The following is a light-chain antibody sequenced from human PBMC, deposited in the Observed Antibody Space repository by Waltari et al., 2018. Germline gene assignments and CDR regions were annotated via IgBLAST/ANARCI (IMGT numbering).Light chain of an antibody. CDR2: KDT. J-gene: IGLJ2*01. Sequence: SYELTQPPSVSVSPGQTARITCSGDALQRQYSFWYQQRSGQAPVSVIYKDTEMPPGSPGGFSGSSSGTRVTLTISGVQAQDEADYYCQSTDNSGTYVVFGGGTKLTVL. CDR3: QSTDNSGTYVV. V-gene: IGLV3-25*03. CDR1: ALQRQY.